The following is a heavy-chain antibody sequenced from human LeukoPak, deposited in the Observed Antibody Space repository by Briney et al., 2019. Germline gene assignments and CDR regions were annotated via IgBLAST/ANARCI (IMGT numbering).Heavy chain of an antibody. V-gene: IGHV4-38-2*01. CDR2: IYHSGST. J-gene: IGHJ4*02. CDR3: ARVRNCGGDCPSYYFDY. CDR1: GYSISSGYY. D-gene: IGHD2-21*02. Sequence: SETLSLTCAVSGYSISSGYYWGWIRQPPGKGXXXXXXIYHSGSTYYNPSLKSRVTISVDTSKNQFSLKLSSVTAADTAVYYCARVRNCGGDCPSYYFDYWGQGTLVTVSS.